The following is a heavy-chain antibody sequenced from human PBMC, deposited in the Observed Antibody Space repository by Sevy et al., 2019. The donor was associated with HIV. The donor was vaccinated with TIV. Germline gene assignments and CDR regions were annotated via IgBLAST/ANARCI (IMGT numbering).Heavy chain of an antibody. D-gene: IGHD4-4*01. CDR3: ATDQPPGAVTKGVWFDP. CDR2: FDPEDGET. CDR1: GYTLTELS. Sequence: ASVKVSCKVSGYTLTELSMHWVRQAPGKGLEWMGGFDPEDGETIYAQKLQGRVTMTEDTSTDTAYMELSSLRSEDTAVYYCATDQPPGAVTKGVWFDPWGQGTLVTVSS. V-gene: IGHV1-24*01. J-gene: IGHJ5*02.